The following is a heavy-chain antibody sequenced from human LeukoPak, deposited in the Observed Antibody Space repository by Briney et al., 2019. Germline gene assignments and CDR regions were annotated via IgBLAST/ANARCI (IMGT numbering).Heavy chain of an antibody. V-gene: IGHV1-69*01. CDR1: GGTFSSYA. Sequence: SVRVSCKASGGTFSSYAISWVRQAPGQGLEWMGGIIPIFGTANYAQKFQGRVTITADESTSTAYMELSSLRSEDTAVYYCARLYDVVSSGWYVAGPPTDYWGQGTLVTVSS. J-gene: IGHJ4*02. D-gene: IGHD6-19*01. CDR2: IIPIFGTA. CDR3: ARLYDVVSSGWYVAGPPTDY.